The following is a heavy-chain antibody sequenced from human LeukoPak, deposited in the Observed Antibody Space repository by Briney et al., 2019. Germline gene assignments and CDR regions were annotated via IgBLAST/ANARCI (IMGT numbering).Heavy chain of an antibody. Sequence: GGSLRLSCAASGFTFSDYYMSWIRQAPGKGLEWVSYISSSGSTIYYADSVKGRFTISRDNAKISLYLQMNSLRAEDTAVYYCAREVISVRATVVTPAFDPWGQGTLVTVSS. CDR3: AREVISVRATVVTPAFDP. D-gene: IGHD4-23*01. CDR2: ISSSGSTI. J-gene: IGHJ5*02. CDR1: GFTFSDYY. V-gene: IGHV3-11*01.